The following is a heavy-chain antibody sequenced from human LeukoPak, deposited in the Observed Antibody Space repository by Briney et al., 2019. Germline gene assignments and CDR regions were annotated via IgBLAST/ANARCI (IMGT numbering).Heavy chain of an antibody. J-gene: IGHJ4*02. Sequence: GGSLRLSCAASGFTFSSYAMSWVRQAPGKGLEWVSAISGSGGSTYYADYVKGRFTISRDNSKNTLYLQMNSLRAEDTAVYYCAKSPGRITIFGVVIIRGPFDYWGQGTLVTVSS. CDR1: GFTFSSYA. CDR2: ISGSGGST. D-gene: IGHD3-3*01. V-gene: IGHV3-23*01. CDR3: AKSPGRITIFGVVIIRGPFDY.